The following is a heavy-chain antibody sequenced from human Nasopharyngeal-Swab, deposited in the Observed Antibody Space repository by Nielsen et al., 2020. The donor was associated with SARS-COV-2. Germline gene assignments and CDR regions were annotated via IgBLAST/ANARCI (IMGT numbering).Heavy chain of an antibody. V-gene: IGHV4-59*01. D-gene: IGHD1-26*01. J-gene: IGHJ5*02. CDR3: ARVARASGRVGGRWFDP. Sequence: ESLKISCSVSGCSISNYFWSWVRQPPGKGLEWIGYSGNTNYNPSLKSRVTIPVDTSKNQFSLKLSSVTAADTALYYCARVARASGRVGGRWFDPWGQGTLVTVSS. CDR1: GCSISNYF. CDR2: SGNT.